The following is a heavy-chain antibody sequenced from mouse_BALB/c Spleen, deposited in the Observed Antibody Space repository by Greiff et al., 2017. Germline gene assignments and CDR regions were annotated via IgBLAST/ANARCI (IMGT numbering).Heavy chain of an antibody. J-gene: IGHJ4*01. CDR1: GFSLTDYG. Sequence: VQVVESGPGLVAPSQSLSITCTVSGFSLTDYGVSWIRQPPGKGLEWLGVIWGGGSTYYNSALKSRLSISKDNSKSQVFLKMNSLQTDDTAMYYCAKHDYGSSSPYYAMDYWGQGTSVTVSS. CDR2: IWGGGST. D-gene: IGHD1-1*01. V-gene: IGHV2-6-5*01. CDR3: AKHDYGSSSPYYAMDY.